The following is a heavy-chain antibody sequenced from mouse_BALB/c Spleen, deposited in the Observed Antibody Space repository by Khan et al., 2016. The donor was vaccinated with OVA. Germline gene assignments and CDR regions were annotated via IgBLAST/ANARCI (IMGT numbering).Heavy chain of an antibody. J-gene: IGHJ4*01. CDR3: AKIFYGNSYAMDY. V-gene: IGHV1-77*01. CDR1: GYTFTDYD. D-gene: IGHD2-1*01. CDR2: ISPGSGST. Sequence: QVQLQQPGPELVKPGASVKMSCKASGYTFTDYDIRWVKQRTGQGLEWIGEISPGSGSTFYNEKFKGKATLTAAKSSNTAYMQLSSLTSEDSAVYVCAKIFYGNSYAMDYWGQGTAVTVSA.